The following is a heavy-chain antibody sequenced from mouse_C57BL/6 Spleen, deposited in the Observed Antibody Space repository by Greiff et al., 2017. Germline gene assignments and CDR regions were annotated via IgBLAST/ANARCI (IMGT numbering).Heavy chain of an antibody. CDR3: APTTQAHAMDY. CDR2: IYPGDGDT. Sequence: VQVVESGPELVKPGASVKISCKASGYAFSSSWMNWVKQRPGKGLEWIGRIYPGDGDTNYNGKFKGKATLTADKSSSTAYMQLSRLTSEDSAVYFCAPTTQAHAMDYWGKGTTLTVSS. J-gene: IGHJ4*01. CDR1: GYAFSSSW. V-gene: IGHV1-82*01. D-gene: IGHD3-2*02.